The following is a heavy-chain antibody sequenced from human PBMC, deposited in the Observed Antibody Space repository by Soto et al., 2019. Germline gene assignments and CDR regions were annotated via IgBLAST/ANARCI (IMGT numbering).Heavy chain of an antibody. CDR3: AKGTSNGGWFKPFEY. V-gene: IGHV3-23*01. J-gene: IGHJ4*02. CDR2: LSGSGTST. CDR1: GFTFVNYA. D-gene: IGHD6-19*01. Sequence: EVQLLESGGGLVQPGGSLRLSCAASGFTFVNYAMNWVRQAPGKGLEWVATLSGSGTSTYYADYLKGRYTSSRDNSRNKMYLQTNTLRAEDIAVYYCAKGTSNGGWFKPFEYWCKSTLVTVYS.